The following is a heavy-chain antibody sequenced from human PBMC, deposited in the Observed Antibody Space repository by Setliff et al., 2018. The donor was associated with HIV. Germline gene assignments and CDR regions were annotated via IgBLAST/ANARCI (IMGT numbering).Heavy chain of an antibody. CDR1: GFTFIDFA. CDR2: ISSSGSYI. D-gene: IGHD1-1*01. V-gene: IGHV3-21*01. CDR3: ARSRSTRDAFDT. J-gene: IGHJ3*02. Sequence: GGSLRLSCAASGFTFIDFALNWVRQAPGKGPEWVSSISSSGSYIYYARSVKGRSNISRDNARNSLYLDLNSLRAEDTALYYCARSRSTRDAFDTWGQGTMVTVSS.